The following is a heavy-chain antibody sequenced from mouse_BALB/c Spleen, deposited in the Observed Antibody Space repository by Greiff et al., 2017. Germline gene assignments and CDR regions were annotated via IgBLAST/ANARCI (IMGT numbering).Heavy chain of an antibody. CDR1: GYAFSSYW. CDR3: ARRSPEGFAY. Sequence: VQRVESGAELVRPGSSVKISCKASGYAFSSYWMNWVKQRPGQGLEWIGQIYPGDGDTNYNGKFKGKATLTADKSSSTAYMQLSSLTSEDSAVYFCARRSPEGFAYWGQGTLVTVSA. CDR2: IYPGDGDT. V-gene: IGHV1-80*01. J-gene: IGHJ3*01.